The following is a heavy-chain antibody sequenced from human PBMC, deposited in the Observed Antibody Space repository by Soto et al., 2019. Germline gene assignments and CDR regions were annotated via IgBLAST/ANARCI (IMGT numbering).Heavy chain of an antibody. CDR2: ISWNSGYI. J-gene: IGHJ3*02. Sequence: EVQLVESGGGLVQPGRSLRLSCAASGFTFDDYTMHWVRQAPGKGLEWVSGISWNSGYIGYGDSVKGRFTISRDNAKNSLDLQMNSLRAEDTAFYYCAKEMRGYSGYDTANIVATLDAVDMGGEWTMFTVSS. D-gene: IGHD5-12*01. CDR1: GFTFDDYT. CDR3: AKEMRGYSGYDTANIVATLDAVDM. V-gene: IGHV3-9*01.